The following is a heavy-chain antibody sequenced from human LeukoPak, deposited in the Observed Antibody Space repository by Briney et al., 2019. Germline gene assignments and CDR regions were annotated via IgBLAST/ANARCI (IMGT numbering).Heavy chain of an antibody. CDR1: GFTFSSYS. J-gene: IGHJ6*03. Sequence: GGSLRLSCAASGFTFSSYSMNWVRQAPGKGLEWVSSISSSSSYIYYADSVKGRFTISRDNAKNSLYLQMNSLRAEDTAVYYCARDIATDDFWGGYYPSSMDVWGKGTTVTVSS. D-gene: IGHD3-3*01. CDR2: ISSSSSYI. CDR3: ARDIATDDFWGGYYPSSMDV. V-gene: IGHV3-21*01.